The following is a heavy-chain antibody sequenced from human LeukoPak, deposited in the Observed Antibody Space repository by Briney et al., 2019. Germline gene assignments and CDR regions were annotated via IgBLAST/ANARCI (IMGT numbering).Heavy chain of an antibody. Sequence: GGSLRLSCAASGFTFSSYSMNWVRQAPGKGLEWVSSISSSSIYIYYADSVKGRFTIPRDNAKNSLYLQMNSLRAEDTAVYYCAREREYNYGHMLGYWGQGTLVTVSS. CDR1: GFTFSSYS. CDR2: ISSSSIYI. J-gene: IGHJ4*02. V-gene: IGHV3-21*01. CDR3: AREREYNYGHMLGY. D-gene: IGHD5-18*01.